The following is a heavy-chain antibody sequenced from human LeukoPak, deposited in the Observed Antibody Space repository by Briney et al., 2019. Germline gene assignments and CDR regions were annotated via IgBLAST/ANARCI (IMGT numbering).Heavy chain of an antibody. J-gene: IGHJ6*02. CDR3: ARALLLHSNAMDV. CDR2: ISSSSNV. V-gene: IGHV3-48*02. Sequence: GGSLRLTCAASGFTFNSYSMNWVRQAPGKGLERISYISSSSNVYYADSVKVRFTISRDNTNNSLYLKMSTLRDDDTAVYYCARALLLHSNAMDVWRQGTTVTVSS. CDR1: GFTFNSYS. D-gene: IGHD5-18*01.